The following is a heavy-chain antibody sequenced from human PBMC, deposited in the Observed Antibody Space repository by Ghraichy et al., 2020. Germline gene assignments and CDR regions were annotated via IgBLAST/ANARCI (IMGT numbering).Heavy chain of an antibody. V-gene: IGHV3-74*01. CDR2: IKSDGTDR. Sequence: LNISCAASGFALSNYWMHWVRQAPGKGLLWVSRIKSDGTDRIYADSVKGRFTISRDNAKNTLYLQMSSLRAEDTAVYYCAREYCRGGSCFFGTGGSHFDYWGQGILVSVSS. D-gene: IGHD2-15*01. CDR3: AREYCRGGSCFFGTGGSHFDY. J-gene: IGHJ4*02. CDR1: GFALSNYW.